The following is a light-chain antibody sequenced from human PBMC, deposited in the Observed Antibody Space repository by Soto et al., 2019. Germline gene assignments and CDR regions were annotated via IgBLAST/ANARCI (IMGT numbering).Light chain of an antibody. Sequence: IVVTPAPATLSVSPGERHHLSCRASQSVSSKLAWYQQEPGQAPRLXXYGASTRATGIPARFSGSGSGTEFTLTISSLQSEDFAVYYGQQYNNWPPITFGQGTRREI. J-gene: IGKJ5*01. CDR3: QQYNNWPPIT. V-gene: IGKV3-15*01. CDR2: GAS. CDR1: QSVSSK.